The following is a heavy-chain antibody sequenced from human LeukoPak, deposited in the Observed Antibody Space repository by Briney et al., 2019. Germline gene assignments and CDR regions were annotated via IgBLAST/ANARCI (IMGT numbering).Heavy chain of an antibody. CDR3: VIWGDYDVLTGYYVPDY. V-gene: IGHV3-23*01. CDR2: ITGSGANR. D-gene: IGHD3-9*01. CDR1: GFTFSNYA. J-gene: IGHJ4*02. Sequence: GTSLRLSCVASGFTFSNYAMSWVRQAPGKGLEWVSAITGSGANRYYADSLKGRFTTSRDNSKNTVFLQMNSLRHEDTAIYYCVIWGDYDVLTGYYVPDYWGQGTLVTVAS.